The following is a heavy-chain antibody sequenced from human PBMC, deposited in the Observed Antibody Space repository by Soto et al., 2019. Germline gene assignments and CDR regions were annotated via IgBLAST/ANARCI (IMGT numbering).Heavy chain of an antibody. J-gene: IGHJ4*02. CDR1: GFTFSSYS. V-gene: IGHV3-48*01. D-gene: IGHD2-2*01. CDR2: ISSGSSTI. Sequence: GGSLRLSCAASGFTFSSYSLNWVRQAPGKGLEWVSYISSGSSTIYYADSVKGRFTISRDNAKNSLYLQMNSLRAEDTAVYYCARGPRGLYHHDYWGQGALVTVSS. CDR3: ARGPRGLYHHDY.